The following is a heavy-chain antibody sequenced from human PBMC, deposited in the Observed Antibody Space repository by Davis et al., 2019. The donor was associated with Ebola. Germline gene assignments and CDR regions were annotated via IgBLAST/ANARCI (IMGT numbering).Heavy chain of an antibody. D-gene: IGHD2-8*02. V-gene: IGHV5-51*01. J-gene: IGHJ3*02. Sequence: GESLKISCKDSGFRFSSHWIAWVRQMPGKGLEWMGIIYPGDSDTRYSPSFQGQVTISADKSMKTAFLQWSSLKASDSGMYYCASLRRTITGMDDGFDIWGQGTMVTVSS. CDR2: IYPGDSDT. CDR1: GFRFSSHW. CDR3: ASLRRTITGMDDGFDI.